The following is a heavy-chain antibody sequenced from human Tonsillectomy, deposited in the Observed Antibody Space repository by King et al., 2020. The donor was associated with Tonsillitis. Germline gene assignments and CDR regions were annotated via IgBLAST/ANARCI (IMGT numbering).Heavy chain of an antibody. D-gene: IGHD1-1*01. V-gene: IGHV5-51*01. CDR2: IYPGDSDT. CDR3: STAFKPSILATGGY. J-gene: IGHJ1*01. CDR1: GYSFTTYW. Sequence: VQRVESGAEVKKPGESLKISCEGSGYSFTTYWIGWVRQMPGKGLEWMGIIYPGDSDTRYSPSFQGQVTISADESISTAYLQWSSLKASDTGMYYCSTAFKPSILATGGYWGQGTLVTVSS.